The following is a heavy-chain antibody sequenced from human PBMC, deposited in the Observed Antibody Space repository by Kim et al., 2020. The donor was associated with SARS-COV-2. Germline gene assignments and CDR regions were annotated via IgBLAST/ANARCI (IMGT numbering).Heavy chain of an antibody. V-gene: IGHV3-74*01. J-gene: IGHJ4*02. Sequence: GGSLRLSCTVSRFTFSNSWMHWVRQAPGKGLVWVAQINVDGGATRYADSVQGRFTISRGNAKNTLFLQMDSLRTEDTAVYDCVSLLSQVWGQGTLVTVSS. CDR2: INVDGGAT. CDR1: RFTFSNSW. CDR3: VSLLSQV.